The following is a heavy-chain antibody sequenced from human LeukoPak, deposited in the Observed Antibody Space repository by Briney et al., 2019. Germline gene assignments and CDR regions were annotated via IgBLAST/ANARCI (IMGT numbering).Heavy chain of an antibody. V-gene: IGHV4-39*01. CDR1: GGSISSSSYY. CDR2: IYYSGST. J-gene: IGHJ6*03. Sequence: LSETLSLTCTVSGGSISSSSYYWGWIRQPPGKGLEWIGSIYYSGSTYYNPSLKSRVTISVDTSKNQFSLKLSSVTAADTAVYYCIVVVPAAVAHDYYYYMDVWGKGTTVTVSS. CDR3: IVVVPAAVAHDYYYYMDV. D-gene: IGHD2-2*01.